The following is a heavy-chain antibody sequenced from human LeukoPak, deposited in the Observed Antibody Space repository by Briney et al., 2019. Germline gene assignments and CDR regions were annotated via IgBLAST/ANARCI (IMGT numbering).Heavy chain of an antibody. CDR1: GGFVSSPTYY. Sequence: SETLSLTCTVSGGFVSSPTYYWSWVRQPPGKGLEWIGYIYYSGSANYNPSLKSRVTISVDTSKNMFSLNLRSVTAADTAVYYCARVQSSLYYYDSSGYYPFDYWGQGTLVTVSS. D-gene: IGHD3-22*01. J-gene: IGHJ4*02. CDR2: IYYSGSA. CDR3: ARVQSSLYYYDSSGYYPFDY. V-gene: IGHV4-61*01.